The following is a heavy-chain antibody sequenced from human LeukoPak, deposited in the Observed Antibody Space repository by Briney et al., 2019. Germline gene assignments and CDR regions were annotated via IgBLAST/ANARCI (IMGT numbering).Heavy chain of an antibody. V-gene: IGHV3-20*04. CDR3: ARDLGYCSSTSCPYWYFDL. D-gene: IGHD2-2*01. J-gene: IGHJ2*01. CDR2: INWNGGST. CDR1: GFTFDDYG. Sequence: GGSLRLSCAASGFTFDDYGMSWVRQAPGKGLEWVSGINWNGGSTGYADSVKGRFTISRDNAKNSLYLQMNSLRAEDTALYYCARDLGYCSSTSCPYWYFDLWGRGTLVTVSS.